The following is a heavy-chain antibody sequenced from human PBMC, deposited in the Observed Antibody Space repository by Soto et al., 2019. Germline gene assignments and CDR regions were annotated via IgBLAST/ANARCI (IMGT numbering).Heavy chain of an antibody. CDR3: ARVPDSSAYYYYFDY. V-gene: IGHV3-21*01. CDR1: GFTFSSYT. J-gene: IGHJ4*02. CDR2: ISSGSSLL. D-gene: IGHD3-22*01. Sequence: GGSLRLSCAASGFTFSSYTMHCVRQAPGKGLEWVSSISSGSSLLYYADSVRGRFTISRDNAKNSLYLQMNSLRADDTAVYYCARVPDSSAYYYYFDYWGQGTLVTVSS.